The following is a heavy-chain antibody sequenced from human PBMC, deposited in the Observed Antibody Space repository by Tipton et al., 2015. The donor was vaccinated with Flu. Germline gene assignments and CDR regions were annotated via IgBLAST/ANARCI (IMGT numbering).Heavy chain of an antibody. CDR1: GGSISSYY. Sequence: LRLSCTVSGGSISSYYWSWIRQSPGKGLEWIAFIYYSGGTNYNPSLQSRVTISVDTTKNQVSLKLSSVTAADTAVYYCAGSPGYYFDYWGQGTLVTVSS. D-gene: IGHD6-25*01. J-gene: IGHJ4*02. CDR3: AGSPGYYFDY. CDR2: IYYSGGT. V-gene: IGHV4-59*08.